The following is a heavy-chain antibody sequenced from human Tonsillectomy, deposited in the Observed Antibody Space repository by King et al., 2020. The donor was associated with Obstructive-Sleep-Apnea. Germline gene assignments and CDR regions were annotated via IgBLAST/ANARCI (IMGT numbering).Heavy chain of an antibody. J-gene: IGHJ4*02. V-gene: IGHV2-26*01. CDR3: SRSNYYSSTSYSRGAFDY. Sequence: TLKESGPVLVKPPETLTLTCTVSGFSLSNNVRVGVSWIRQPPGKALEWLANIFSTDEESYSASLKSRLTISKDTSKSQVVLTMTNMDPVDTATYFCSRSNYYSSTSYSRGAFDYWGQGTLVTVSS. CDR2: IFSTDEE. D-gene: IGHD3-10*01. CDR1: GFSLSNNVRVG.